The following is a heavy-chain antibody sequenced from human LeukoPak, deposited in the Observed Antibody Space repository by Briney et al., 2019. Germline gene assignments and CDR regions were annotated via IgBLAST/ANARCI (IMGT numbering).Heavy chain of an antibody. V-gene: IGHV1-18*01. CDR1: GYTFTSYG. J-gene: IGHJ4*02. Sequence: ASVKVSCKASGYTFTSYGSSWVRQAPGQGLEWMGWISAYNGNTNYAQKLQGRVAMTTDTSTSTAYMELRSLRSDDTAVYYCARAGEVFWGGFFDYGGQGPLVTFSS. CDR3: ARAGEVFWGGFFDY. CDR2: ISAYNGNT. D-gene: IGHD3-3*01.